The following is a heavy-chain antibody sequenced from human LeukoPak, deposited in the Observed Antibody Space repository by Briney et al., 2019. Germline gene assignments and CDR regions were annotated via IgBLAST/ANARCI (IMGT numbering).Heavy chain of an antibody. J-gene: IGHJ4*02. CDR3: ARTGSTVTMLYPFDH. CDR2: IYYSGST. V-gene: IGHV4-59*01. CDR1: GGSIRSYY. Sequence: PSETLSLTCTVSGGSIRSYYWSWIRQPPGKGLEWIGYIYYSGSTNYNPSLKSRVSISVDTSKNQFSLKLSSVTAADTAVYYCARTGSTVTMLYPFDHWGQGTLVAVSS. D-gene: IGHD4-17*01.